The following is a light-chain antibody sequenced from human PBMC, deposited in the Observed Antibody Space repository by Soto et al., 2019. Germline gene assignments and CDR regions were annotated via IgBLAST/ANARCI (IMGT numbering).Light chain of an antibody. CDR3: QTLGCGTVV. Sequence: QSVLTQSPSASASLGASVKLTCTLSSGHSSYAIAWHQQQPEKGPRYLMKLNSDGSHSKGDGIPDRFSGSSSGAERYLTISSLHSGDEAYYYCQTLGCGTVVFGGGTKVT. CDR2: LNSDGSH. CDR1: SGHSSYA. V-gene: IGLV4-69*01. J-gene: IGLJ2*01.